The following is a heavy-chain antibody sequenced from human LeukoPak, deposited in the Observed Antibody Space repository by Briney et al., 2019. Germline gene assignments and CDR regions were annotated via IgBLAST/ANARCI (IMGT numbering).Heavy chain of an antibody. V-gene: IGHV3-23*01. J-gene: IGHJ4*02. CDR2: ISGSGGST. CDR3: AKGGVYYFDY. CDR1: GFTFSSYG. Sequence: GRSLRLSCAASGFTFSSYGMHWVRQAPGKGLEWVSAISGSGGSTYYADSVKGRFTISRDNSKNTLYLQMNSLRAEDTAVYYCAKGGVYYFDYWGQGTLVTVSS. D-gene: IGHD3-10*01.